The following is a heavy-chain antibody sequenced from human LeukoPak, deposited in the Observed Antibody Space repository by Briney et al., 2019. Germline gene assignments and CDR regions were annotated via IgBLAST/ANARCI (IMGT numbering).Heavy chain of an antibody. V-gene: IGHV2-5*02. J-gene: IGHJ4*02. Sequence: SGPTLVKPTQTLTLTCTFSGFSLSTSGVGVGWIRQPPGKALEWLALIYWDDDKRYSPSLKSRLTITKDTSKNQVVLTVTNMDPVDTATYYCAHTIQYTPYSSGEPDYWGQGTLVTVSS. CDR1: GFSLSTSGVG. CDR2: IYWDDDK. D-gene: IGHD6-19*01. CDR3: AHTIQYTPYSSGEPDY.